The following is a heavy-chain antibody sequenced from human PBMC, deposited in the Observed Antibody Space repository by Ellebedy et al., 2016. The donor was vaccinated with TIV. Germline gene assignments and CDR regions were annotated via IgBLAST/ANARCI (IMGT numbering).Heavy chain of an antibody. Sequence: GESLKISCAASGFTVSSSYMTWVRQAPGKGLEWVSVVYSGGNTYYADSVKGRFTISRDNSKNTLSLEINSLRVDDTAVYFCARGPVRYTQKGGFLDYWGQGTLVTVSS. D-gene: IGHD3-16*01. V-gene: IGHV3-53*01. J-gene: IGHJ4*02. CDR2: VYSGGNT. CDR3: ARGPVRYTQKGGFLDY. CDR1: GFTVSSSY.